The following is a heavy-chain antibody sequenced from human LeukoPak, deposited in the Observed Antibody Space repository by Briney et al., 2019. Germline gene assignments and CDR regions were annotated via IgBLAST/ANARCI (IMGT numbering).Heavy chain of an antibody. V-gene: IGHV3-30*02. D-gene: IGHD6-19*01. CDR3: PKSYSSGWWYMDV. J-gene: IGHJ6*03. CDR2: IRYDGSNK. CDR1: GFTFRSYG. Sequence: GGSLRLSWAAAGFTFRSYGMHWVRQPPGKGLEGVAFIRYDGSNKYYADSVKGRFTSSRDNSENTLYLQMNSLRTQDTPVYYCPKSYSSGWWYMDVWGKGTTVTVSS.